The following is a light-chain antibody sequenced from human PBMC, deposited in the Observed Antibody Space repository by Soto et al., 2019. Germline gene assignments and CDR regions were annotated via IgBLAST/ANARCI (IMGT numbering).Light chain of an antibody. J-gene: IGLJ1*01. CDR1: DSDIGGYDH. V-gene: IGLV2-14*03. CDR2: DVT. CDR3: SSHTSSTALV. Sequence: QSVLTQPASVSASPGQSIAISCTGTDSDIGGYDHVSWYQQHPGKAPKLLIYDVTNRPSGVSSRFSGSKAGRTASLTISGLQTEHEAAYYCSSHTSSTALVFGTGTKVTV.